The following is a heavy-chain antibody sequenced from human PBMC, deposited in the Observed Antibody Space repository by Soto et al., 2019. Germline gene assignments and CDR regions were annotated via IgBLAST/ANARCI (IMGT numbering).Heavy chain of an antibody. CDR1: GFTFSSYA. J-gene: IGHJ6*03. CDR2: ISGSGGST. CDR3: AKGRSTIDYYYYYYMDV. D-gene: IGHD2-2*01. Sequence: GGSLRLSCAASGFTFSSYAMSWVRQAPGKGLEWVSAISGSGGSTYYADSVKGRFTISRDNSKNTLYLQMNSLRAEDTAVYYCAKGRSTIDYYYYYYMDVWGKGTTVTVSS. V-gene: IGHV3-23*01.